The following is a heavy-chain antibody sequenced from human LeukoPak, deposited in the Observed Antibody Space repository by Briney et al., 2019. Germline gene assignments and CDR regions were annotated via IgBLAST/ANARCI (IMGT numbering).Heavy chain of an antibody. CDR2: IIPIFGTA. J-gene: IGHJ4*02. CDR3: ASGASGGSWFPFDY. Sequence: SVKVSCKASGGTFSSYAISWVRQAPGQGLEWMGRIIPIFGTANYAQKFQGRVTITTDASTSTAYMELSSLRSEDTAVYYCASGASGGSWFPFDYWGQGTLVTVSS. V-gene: IGHV1-69*05. CDR1: GGTFSSYA. D-gene: IGHD6-13*01.